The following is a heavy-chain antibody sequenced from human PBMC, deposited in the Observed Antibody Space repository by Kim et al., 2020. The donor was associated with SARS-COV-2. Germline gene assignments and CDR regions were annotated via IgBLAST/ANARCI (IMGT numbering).Heavy chain of an antibody. D-gene: IGHD5-18*01. CDR3: ASAVDTAPYVYYYYYGMDV. J-gene: IGHJ6*02. CDR1: GYSFTSYW. V-gene: IGHV5-10-1*01. Sequence: GESLKISCKGSGYSFTSYWISWVRQMPGKGLEWMGRIDPSDSYTNYSPSFQGHVTISADKSISTAYLQWSSLKASDTAMYYCASAVDTAPYVYYYYYGMDVWGQGTTVTVSS. CDR2: IDPSDSYT.